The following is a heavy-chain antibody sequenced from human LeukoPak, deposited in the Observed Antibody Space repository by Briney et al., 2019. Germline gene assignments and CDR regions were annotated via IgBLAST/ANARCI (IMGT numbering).Heavy chain of an antibody. CDR1: GYSFTSYW. J-gene: IGHJ4*02. CDR3: ARRYCSGSSCYLFDY. CDR2: IDPSDSYT. V-gene: IGHV5-10-1*01. Sequence: GESLKISCTGSGYSFTSYWISWVRQMPGKGLEWMGRIDPSDSYTNYSPSFQGHVTISADKSISTAYLQWSSLKASDTAMYYCARRYCSGSSCYLFDYWGQGTLVTVSS. D-gene: IGHD2-15*01.